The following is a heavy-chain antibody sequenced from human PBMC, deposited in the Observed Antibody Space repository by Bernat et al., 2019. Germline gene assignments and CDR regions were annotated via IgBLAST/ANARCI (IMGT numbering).Heavy chain of an antibody. CDR2: IKADGSET. CDR1: GFIFSNSW. D-gene: IGHD2-21*01. V-gene: IGHV3-7*01. Sequence: EVQLVESGGDLVQPGGSLRLSCAASGFIFSNSWMTWARQAPGKGLEWVATIKADGSETFYEDSVRGRFTISRDNAKNSLYLQMNSLRDEDTAVYYCARDRFYSPEHWGQGILVTVSS. CDR3: ARDRFYSPEH. J-gene: IGHJ1*01.